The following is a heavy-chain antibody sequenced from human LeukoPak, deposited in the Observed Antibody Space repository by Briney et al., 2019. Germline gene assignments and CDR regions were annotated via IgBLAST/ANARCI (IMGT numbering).Heavy chain of an antibody. CDR2: ISGSGGST. V-gene: IGHV3-23*01. Sequence: GGSLRLSCAASGFTFSSYAMSWVRLAPGKGLEWVSAISGSGGSTYYADSVKGRFTISRDNSKNTLYLQMNSLRAEDTAVYYCAKSYYDSSGYYGYWGQGTLVTVSS. D-gene: IGHD3-22*01. CDR1: GFTFSSYA. CDR3: AKSYYDSSGYYGY. J-gene: IGHJ4*02.